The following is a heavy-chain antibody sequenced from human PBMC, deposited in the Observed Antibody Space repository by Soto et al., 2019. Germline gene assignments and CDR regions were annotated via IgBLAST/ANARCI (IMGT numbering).Heavy chain of an antibody. Sequence: EVQLVQSGGGLVQPGGSLRLSCAASGFTFISHWMTWVRQGPGKGLEWVATIKQDESGKYYVDSVKGRFTISRDNAKDSLYLQMNSLRDEDTAVYYCARLSGQEGATGYRFFDSWGPGALVIVSS. D-gene: IGHD3-9*01. CDR2: IKQDESGK. V-gene: IGHV3-7*05. CDR3: ARLSGQEGATGYRFFDS. J-gene: IGHJ4*02. CDR1: GFTFISHW.